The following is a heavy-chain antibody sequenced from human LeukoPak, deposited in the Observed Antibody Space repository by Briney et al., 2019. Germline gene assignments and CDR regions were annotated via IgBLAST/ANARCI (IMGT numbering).Heavy chain of an antibody. CDR3: AKGTHDYGDYFDY. J-gene: IGHJ4*02. D-gene: IGHD4-17*01. CDR1: GFTFSSYA. Sequence: PGGSLRLSCAASGFTFSSYAMHWVRQAPGKGLEWVAVISYDGSNKYYADSVKGRFTISRDNSKNTLYLQMNSLRAEDTAVYYCAKGTHDYGDYFDYWGQGTLVTVSS. CDR2: ISYDGSNK. V-gene: IGHV3-30-3*01.